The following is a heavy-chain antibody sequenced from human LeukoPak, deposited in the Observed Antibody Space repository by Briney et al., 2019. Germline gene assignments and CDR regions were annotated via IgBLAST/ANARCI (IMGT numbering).Heavy chain of an antibody. CDR3: AISRGNYPTPNPFDN. CDR1: GGSFSGYY. CDR2: INHSGST. Sequence: SETLSLTCAVYGGSFSGYYWSWLRQPPGKGLEWIGEINHSGSTNYNPSLKSRVTISVDTSKNQFSVKLISMRAADTAVYYYAISRGNYPTPNPFDNCGHETLVTVSS. V-gene: IGHV4-34*01. D-gene: IGHD1-7*01. J-gene: IGHJ4*01.